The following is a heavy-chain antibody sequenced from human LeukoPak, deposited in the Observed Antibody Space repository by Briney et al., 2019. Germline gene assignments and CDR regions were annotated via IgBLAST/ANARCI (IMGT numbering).Heavy chain of an antibody. CDR1: GGSISSYY. D-gene: IGHD1-26*01. CDR2: IYYSGST. V-gene: IGHV4-59*12. Sequence: SETLSLTCTVSGGSISSYYWSWNRQPPGKGLEWIGYIYYSGSTNYNPSLKSRVTISVDTSKNQFSLKLSSVTAADTAVYYCAKKGGDPATQFYSFYYMDVWGKGTTITVSS. J-gene: IGHJ6*03. CDR3: AKKGGDPATQFYSFYYMDV.